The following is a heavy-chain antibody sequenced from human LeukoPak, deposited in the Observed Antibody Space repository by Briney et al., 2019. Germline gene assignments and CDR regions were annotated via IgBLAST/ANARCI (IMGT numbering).Heavy chain of an antibody. V-gene: IGHV3-11*01. CDR3: ARGRLRLSSDFDY. Sequence: GGSLRLSCAASGFTFSDYYMSWIRQAPGRGLEWVSYISSSGSTIYYADSVKGRSTISRDNAKNSLYLQMNSLRAEDTAVYYCARGRLRLSSDFDYWGQGTLVTVSS. D-gene: IGHD5-12*01. CDR1: GFTFSDYY. J-gene: IGHJ4*02. CDR2: ISSSGSTI.